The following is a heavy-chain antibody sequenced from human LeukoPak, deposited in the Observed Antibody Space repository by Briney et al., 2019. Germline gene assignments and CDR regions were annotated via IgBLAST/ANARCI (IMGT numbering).Heavy chain of an antibody. D-gene: IGHD3-10*01. Sequence: GRSLRLSCAASGFTFDDYAMHWVRQAPGKGLEWVSGISWNSGSIGYADSVKGRFTISRDNAKNSLYLQMNSLRAEDTALYYCAKDSGPYYGSGSPYMWGQGTLVTVSS. CDR3: AKDSGPYYGSGSPYM. J-gene: IGHJ4*02. V-gene: IGHV3-9*01. CDR2: ISWNSGSI. CDR1: GFTFDDYA.